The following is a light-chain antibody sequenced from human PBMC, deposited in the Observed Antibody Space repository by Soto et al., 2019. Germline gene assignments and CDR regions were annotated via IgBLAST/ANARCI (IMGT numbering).Light chain of an antibody. CDR2: DAS. CDR3: QQRSNWPPEIT. Sequence: EIVLTQSPATLSLSPGEIATLSCSASQSVSSSLAWYQQKPGQAPRLLIYDASNRATGIPARFSGSGSGTDFTLTISRLEPEDFAVYYCQQRSNWPPEITFGQGTRLEIK. V-gene: IGKV3-11*01. J-gene: IGKJ5*01. CDR1: QSVSSS.